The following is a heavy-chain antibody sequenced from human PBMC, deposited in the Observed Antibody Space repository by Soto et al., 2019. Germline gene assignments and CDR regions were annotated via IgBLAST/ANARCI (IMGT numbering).Heavy chain of an antibody. V-gene: IGHV3-15*01. CDR2: IKSKTDGGTT. CDR1: GFTFSNAW. J-gene: IGHJ3*02. CDR3: TTDGVVTEGVDAFDI. D-gene: IGHD2-21*02. Sequence: PGGSLRLSCAASGFTFSNAWMSWVRQAPGKGLEWVGRIKSKTDGGTTDYAAPVKGRFTISRDDSKNTLYLQMNSLKTEDTALYYCTTDGVVTEGVDAFDIWGQGTMVTVS.